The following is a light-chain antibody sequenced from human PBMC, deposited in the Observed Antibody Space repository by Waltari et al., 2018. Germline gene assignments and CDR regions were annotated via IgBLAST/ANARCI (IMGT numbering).Light chain of an antibody. CDR2: GAS. V-gene: IGKV3-20*01. CDR1: QTISGSW. CDR3: QQYDGSSVT. Sequence: EIALTQSPGTLSLSPGERATLSCRASQTISGSWLTWYQRKPGQAPRLLIYGASSRATCSPVRFSGSGSGTDFTLTISRLEPEDSAVYYCQQYDGSSVTFGGGTKVEVK. J-gene: IGKJ4*01.